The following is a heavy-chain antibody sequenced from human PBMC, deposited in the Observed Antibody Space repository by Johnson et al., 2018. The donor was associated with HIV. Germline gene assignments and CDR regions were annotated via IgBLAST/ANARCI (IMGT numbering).Heavy chain of an antibody. CDR1: GFTFSSYW. J-gene: IGHJ3*02. CDR2: IKQDGSEN. Sequence: VQLVESGGGLVQPGGSLRLSCAASGFTFSSYWMGWVRQAPGKGLEWVAHIKQDGSENYYVDSLKGRFTISRDNAKNSLYLQMNSLRAEDTAVYYCATFGGGSFHAFDIWGQGTMVTVSS. D-gene: IGHD1-26*01. CDR3: ATFGGGSFHAFDI. V-gene: IGHV3-7*05.